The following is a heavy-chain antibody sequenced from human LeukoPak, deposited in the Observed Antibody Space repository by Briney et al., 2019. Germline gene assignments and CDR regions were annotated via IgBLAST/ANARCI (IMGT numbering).Heavy chain of an antibody. CDR2: INAGNGNT. CDR3: ARQEYDILTGRVLYAFDI. Sequence: ASVKVSCKASGYTFTSYAMHWVRQAPGQRLEWMGWINAGNGNTKYSQKFQGRVTITRDTSASTAYMELSSLRSEDTAVYYCARQEYDILTGRVLYAFDIWGQGTMVTVSS. D-gene: IGHD3-9*01. J-gene: IGHJ3*02. V-gene: IGHV1-3*01. CDR1: GYTFTSYA.